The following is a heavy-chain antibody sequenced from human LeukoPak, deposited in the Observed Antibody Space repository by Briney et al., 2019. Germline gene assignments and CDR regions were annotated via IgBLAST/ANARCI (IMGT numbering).Heavy chain of an antibody. CDR2: IYYSGST. Sequence: ASETLSLTCTVSGDSVSNPGSLWTWIRQHPEKGLEWIGYIYYSGSTYYTPSLKSRVTIALDTSKNQFSLKLNSVTAADTAVYYCARRPYYYDTSGYPANSAFDIWGQGTMVTVSS. V-gene: IGHV4-31*03. CDR3: ARRPYYYDTSGYPANSAFDI. CDR1: GDSVSNPGSL. J-gene: IGHJ3*02. D-gene: IGHD3-22*01.